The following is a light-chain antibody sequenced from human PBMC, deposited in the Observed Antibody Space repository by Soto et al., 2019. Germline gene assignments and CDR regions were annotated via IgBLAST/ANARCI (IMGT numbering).Light chain of an antibody. CDR3: QQTYSTPRT. CDR2: EAS. J-gene: IGKJ1*01. Sequence: DIQMTQSPSSLSASVGDRVTITCRAGQTISNYLNWFQQKPGKAPKLLIYEASNLQSGVPSRFSGSGSGTDFTLTIRSLQPEDFATYYCQQTYSTPRTFGQGTKVDI. CDR1: QTISNY. V-gene: IGKV1-39*01.